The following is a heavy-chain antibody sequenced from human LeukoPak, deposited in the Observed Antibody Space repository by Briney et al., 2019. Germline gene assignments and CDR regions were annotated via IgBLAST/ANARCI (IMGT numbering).Heavy chain of an antibody. CDR2: ISSSSSYI. Sequence: GGSLRLSCAASGFTFSSYSMNWVRQAPGKGLEWVSSISSSSSYIYYADSVKGRFTISRDNAKNSLYLQMNSLRAEDTAVYYCARGSNYCSSNSCHMNDWGQGTLVTVSS. CDR1: GFTFSSYS. CDR3: ARGSNYCSSNSCHMND. J-gene: IGHJ4*02. V-gene: IGHV3-21*01. D-gene: IGHD2-2*02.